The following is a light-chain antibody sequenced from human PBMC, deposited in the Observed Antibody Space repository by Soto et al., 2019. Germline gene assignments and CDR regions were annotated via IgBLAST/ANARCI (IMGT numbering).Light chain of an antibody. CDR3: QQDDRFPIT. CDR1: KSIGTW. CDR2: RAS. J-gene: IGKJ5*01. Sequence: DIQMTQSPSTLSASIGDSVTITCRASKSIGTWLAWHQQKPGKAPNLLIYRASSLGSGVSSRFSGSGSGTEFTLTISSLQPGDFSTYYCQQDDRFPITFGQGTRLEIK. V-gene: IGKV1-5*03.